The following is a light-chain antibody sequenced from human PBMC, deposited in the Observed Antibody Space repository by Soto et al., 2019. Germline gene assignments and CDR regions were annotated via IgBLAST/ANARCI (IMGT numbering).Light chain of an antibody. CDR1: SSNIGAGYD. Sequence: QSVLTQPPSVSGAPGQKVIISCTGSSSNIGAGYDVHWYQQLPGTAPKLLIYGNSNRPSGVPDRLSGSKSGTSASLAITGLQVEDEADYYCQSYDSRLSDAVFGGGTKLTVL. CDR2: GNS. J-gene: IGLJ2*01. V-gene: IGLV1-40*01. CDR3: QSYDSRLSDAV.